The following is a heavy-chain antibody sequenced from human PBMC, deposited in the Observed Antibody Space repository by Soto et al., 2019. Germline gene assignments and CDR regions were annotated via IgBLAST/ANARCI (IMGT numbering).Heavy chain of an antibody. CDR3: ARIITAAGGRRYFDL. CDR1: GFTFSDYY. J-gene: IGHJ2*01. CDR2: INSSSSYT. D-gene: IGHD6-13*01. V-gene: IGHV3-11*05. Sequence: QVQLVESGGGLVKPGGSLRLYCAASGFTFSDYYMSWIRQAPGKGLEWVSYINSSSSYTNNADSVKGRFTISRDNAKNSLYLQMNSLRAEDTAVYYCARIITAAGGRRYFDLWGRGTLVTVSS.